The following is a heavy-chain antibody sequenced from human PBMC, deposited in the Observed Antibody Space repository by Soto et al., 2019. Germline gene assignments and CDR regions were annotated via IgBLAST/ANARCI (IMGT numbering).Heavy chain of an antibody. V-gene: IGHV1-69*01. D-gene: IGHD3-3*01. J-gene: IGHJ6*02. CDR1: GGTFSSYA. CDR2: IIPIFGTA. CDR3: ARVNYDFWSGYPNYYYYYGRDV. Sequence: VSCKASGGTFSSYAISWVRQAPGQGLEWMGGIIPIFGTANYAQKFQGRVTITADESTSTAYMELSSLRSEDTAVYYCARVNYDFWSGYPNYYYYYGRDVWGQGTTVTVS.